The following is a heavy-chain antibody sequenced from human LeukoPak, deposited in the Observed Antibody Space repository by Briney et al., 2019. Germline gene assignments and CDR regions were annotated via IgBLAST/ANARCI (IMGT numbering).Heavy chain of an antibody. CDR1: GGSISSSFYY. CDR2: IFDSVNT. J-gene: IGHJ4*02. D-gene: IGHD2-8*01. V-gene: IGHV4-61*05. Sequence: SETLSLTCTASGGSISSSFYYWNWIRQPPGKGLEWIGYIFDSVNTNHNPSLRGRVTISVDTSMNQISLKLNSVTAADTAVYYCARRRNNGLIDYWGQGTLVTVSS. CDR3: ARRRNNGLIDY.